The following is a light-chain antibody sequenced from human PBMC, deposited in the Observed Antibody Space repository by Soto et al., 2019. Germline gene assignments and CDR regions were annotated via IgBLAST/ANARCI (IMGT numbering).Light chain of an antibody. CDR2: GAS. CDR3: QQYGSSPGT. CDR1: QSVSSSY. J-gene: IGKJ1*01. Sequence: EIVLTQSPGILSLSPGERATLSCRASQSVSSSYLAWYQQKPGQAPKLLIFGASIRATDIPDRFSGSGSGTDFTLTISRLEPEDFAVYYCQQYGSSPGTFGQGTKVEI. V-gene: IGKV3-20*01.